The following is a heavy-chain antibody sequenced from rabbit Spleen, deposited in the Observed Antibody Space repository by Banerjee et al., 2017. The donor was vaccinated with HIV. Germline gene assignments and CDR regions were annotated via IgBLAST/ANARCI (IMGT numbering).Heavy chain of an antibody. CDR1: GFSFSSGYD. CDR3: ARDLPDVVGWNLNV. D-gene: IGHD1-1*01. J-gene: IGHJ4*01. Sequence: QSLEESGGGLVKPGASLTLTCKASGFSFSSGYDMCWVRQAPGKGLEWIACINAGSSATTYYASWAKGRFTISKTSSTTVTLQMTSLTAADTATYFCARDLPDVVGWNLNVWGQGTLVTVS. V-gene: IGHV1S40*01. CDR2: INAGSSATT.